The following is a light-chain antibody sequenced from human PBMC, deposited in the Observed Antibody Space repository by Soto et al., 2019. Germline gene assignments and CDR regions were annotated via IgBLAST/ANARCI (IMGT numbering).Light chain of an antibody. J-gene: IGKJ5*01. CDR3: QQRHMWPIT. CDR1: QFVSSTY. V-gene: IGKV3D-20*02. Sequence: EVVCSHSPGTRAGCPRARATLSCRASQFVSSTYLAWYQQRPGQAPRLLIYDAYNRATGIPPRFSGSGSGTDFTLTISSLEPEDSAVYYCQQRHMWPITFGQGTRLE. CDR2: DAY.